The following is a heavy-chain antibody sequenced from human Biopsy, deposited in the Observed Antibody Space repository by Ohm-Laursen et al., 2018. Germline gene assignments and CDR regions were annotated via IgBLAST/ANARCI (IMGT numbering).Heavy chain of an antibody. CDR2: IFDDGAT. D-gene: IGHD3-3*01. CDR1: GGSVRGYY. V-gene: IGHV4-59*02. CDR3: ARVRGSGFFAFDI. J-gene: IGHJ3*02. Sequence: SETLSLTCSVSGGSVRGYYWSWIRQTSGTGLAWIGHIFDDGATDYSPSPSLQGRVTLSIDTSENTFSLTLTSLNRADTGVYYCARVRGSGFFAFDIWGRGTTVSVSS.